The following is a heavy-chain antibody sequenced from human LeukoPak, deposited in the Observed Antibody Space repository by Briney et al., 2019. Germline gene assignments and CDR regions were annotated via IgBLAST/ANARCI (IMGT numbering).Heavy chain of an antibody. D-gene: IGHD4-17*01. CDR3: AKGDDGRDYSRADY. Sequence: GGSLRLSCAVSGFIFSTYTMSWVRQAPGKGLEWVSTVGGSASGTFYADSVKGRFTISRDNSKNTLYLQMNSLRAEDTAVYYCAKGDDGRDYSRADYWGQGTLVTVSS. CDR2: VGGSASGT. CDR1: GFIFSTYT. J-gene: IGHJ4*02. V-gene: IGHV3-23*01.